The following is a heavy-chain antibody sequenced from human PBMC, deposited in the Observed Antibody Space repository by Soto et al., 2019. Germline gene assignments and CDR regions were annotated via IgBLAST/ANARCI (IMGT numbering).Heavy chain of an antibody. CDR3: AKSYSSSWYYYGMDV. V-gene: IGHV3-30*18. D-gene: IGHD6-13*01. CDR2: ISYDGSNK. Sequence: GSLRLSCAASGFTFSSYGMHWVRQAPGKGLEWVAVISYDGSNKYYADSVKGRFTISRDNSKNTLYLQMNSLRAEDTAVYYCAKSYSSSWYYYGMDVWGQGTTVTVSS. J-gene: IGHJ6*02. CDR1: GFTFSSYG.